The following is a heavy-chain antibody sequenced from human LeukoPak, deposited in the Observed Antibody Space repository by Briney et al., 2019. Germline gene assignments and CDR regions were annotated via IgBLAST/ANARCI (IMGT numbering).Heavy chain of an antibody. Sequence: GGSLRLSCAASGFTFSTYWMSWVREAPGKGLEWVANIKEDGSDKNHVDSVRGRFTISRDNAKNSLFLQMNSLRAEDTAVYYCARDGWRAINYWGQGTLVTVS. CDR2: IKEDGSDK. CDR1: GFTFSTYW. CDR3: ARDGWRAINY. D-gene: IGHD5-24*01. J-gene: IGHJ4*02. V-gene: IGHV3-7*01.